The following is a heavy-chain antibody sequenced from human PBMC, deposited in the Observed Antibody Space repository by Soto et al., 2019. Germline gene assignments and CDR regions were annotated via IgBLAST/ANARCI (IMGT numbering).Heavy chain of an antibody. V-gene: IGHV3-23*01. J-gene: IGHJ6*02. CDR2: ISGSGGST. D-gene: IGHD5-18*01. Sequence: GESLKISCAASGFTFSSYAMSWVRQAPGKGLEWVSAISGSGGSTYYADSVKGRFTISRDNSKNTLYLQMNSLRAEDTAVYYCAKDSQLWANYYYYGMDVWGQGTTVTVSS. CDR1: GFTFSSYA. CDR3: AKDSQLWANYYYYGMDV.